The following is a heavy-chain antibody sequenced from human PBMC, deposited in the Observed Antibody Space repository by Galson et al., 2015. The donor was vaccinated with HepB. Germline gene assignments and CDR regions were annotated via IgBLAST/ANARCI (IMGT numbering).Heavy chain of an antibody. V-gene: IGHV3-48*01. CDR2: ISSSSNTI. CDR1: GFTLSSYF. Sequence: SLRLSCAASGFTLSSYFMNWVRQAPGKGLEWVSFISSSSNTIYYADSVKGRFTISRDETKNSLYLQMNSLRAEHTAVNYCAREDTAGRYMDVWGKGTTVTVSS. D-gene: IGHD5-18*01. J-gene: IGHJ6*03. CDR3: AREDTAGRYMDV.